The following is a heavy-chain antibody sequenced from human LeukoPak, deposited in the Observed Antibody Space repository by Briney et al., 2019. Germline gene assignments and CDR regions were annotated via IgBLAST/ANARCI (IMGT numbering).Heavy chain of an antibody. D-gene: IGHD2-15*01. CDR1: GGSISSYY. CDR2: MYYSGSP. J-gene: IGHJ5*02. V-gene: IGHV4-59*01. CDR3: ARVPYCSGGSCYSQGNWFDP. Sequence: SETLPLTCTVSGGSISSYYWSWIRQPPGKGLEWIGYMYYSGSPNYNPSLKSRVTISVDTSKNQFSLKLSSVTAADTAVYYCARVPYCSGGSCYSQGNWFDPWGQGTLVTVSS.